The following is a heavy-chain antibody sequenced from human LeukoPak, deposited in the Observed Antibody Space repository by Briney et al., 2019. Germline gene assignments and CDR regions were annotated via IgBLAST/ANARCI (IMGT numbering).Heavy chain of an antibody. V-gene: IGHV4-4*09. CDR1: GGSISSFF. J-gene: IGHJ6*02. CDR3: AKSPTGYCRGTNCYNGFQYHGSDV. Sequence: SETLSLTCTVSGGSISSFFWSRVRQPPGKGLEHIGYTYSSGSTNYSPSLKSRVTISLDTSKNQVSLNLSSVTAADTAVYYCAKSPTGYCRGTNCYNGFQYHGSDVWGPGTTVTVSS. CDR2: TYSSGST. D-gene: IGHD2-2*02.